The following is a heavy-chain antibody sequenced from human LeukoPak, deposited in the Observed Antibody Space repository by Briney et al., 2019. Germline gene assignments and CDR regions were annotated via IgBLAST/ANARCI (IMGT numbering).Heavy chain of an antibody. CDR2: VSYDSSNT. Sequence: GRSLRLSCEASRFTFSSYTMHWVRQAPGKGLDWVAVVSYDSSNTYYADSVRGRFTISRDNSKNTLYLQMNSLRAEDTAVYYCAKGEGVCDYWGQGTLVTVSS. J-gene: IGHJ4*02. CDR1: RFTFSSYT. CDR3: AKGEGVCDY. D-gene: IGHD3-16*01. V-gene: IGHV3-30*04.